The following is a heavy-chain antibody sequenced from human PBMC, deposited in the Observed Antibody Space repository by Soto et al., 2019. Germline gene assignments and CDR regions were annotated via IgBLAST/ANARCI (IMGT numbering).Heavy chain of an antibody. CDR1: GGTFSSYA. CDR2: IIPIFGTA. CDR3: ARAPDITRVRNWCFDL. J-gene: IGHJ2*01. Sequence: SVKVSCKASGGTFSSYAISWVRQAPGQGLEWMGGIIPIFGTANYAQKFQGRVTITADESTSTAYMELSSLRSEDTAVYYCARAPDITRVRNWCFDLWGRGTLVTVSS. V-gene: IGHV1-69*13. D-gene: IGHD3-9*01.